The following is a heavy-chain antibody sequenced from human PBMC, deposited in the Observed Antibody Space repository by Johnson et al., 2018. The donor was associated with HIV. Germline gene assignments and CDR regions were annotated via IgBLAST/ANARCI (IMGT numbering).Heavy chain of an antibody. V-gene: IGHV3-48*01. J-gene: IGHJ3*02. CDR1: GLTFSSYW. D-gene: IGHD6-13*01. Sequence: VQLVESGGGLVQPGGSLRLSCAASGLTFSSYWMSWVRQAPGKGLEWVSYISSSGSTIYYVDSVKGRFTISRDNSKNTLYLQMNSLRAEDTAVYYCARVPPGIAKDGAFDIWGQGTMVTVSS. CDR3: ARVPPGIAKDGAFDI. CDR2: ISSSGSTI.